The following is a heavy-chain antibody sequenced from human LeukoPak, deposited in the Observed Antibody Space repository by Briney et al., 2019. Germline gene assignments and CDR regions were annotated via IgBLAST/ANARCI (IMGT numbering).Heavy chain of an antibody. Sequence: GGSLRLSCAASGFTFSSYSMNWVRQAPGKGLEWVSSISSSSSYIYYADSVKGRYTISRDNAKNSLYLQMNSLRAEDTAVYYCARGRGYSYGYYFDYWGQGTLVTVSS. CDR2: ISSSSSYI. J-gene: IGHJ4*02. D-gene: IGHD5-18*01. CDR3: ARGRGYSYGYYFDY. CDR1: GFTFSSYS. V-gene: IGHV3-21*01.